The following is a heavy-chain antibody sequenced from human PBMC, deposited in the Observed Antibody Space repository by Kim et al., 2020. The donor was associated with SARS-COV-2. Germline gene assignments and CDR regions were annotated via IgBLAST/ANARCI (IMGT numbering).Heavy chain of an antibody. D-gene: IGHD3-10*01. CDR2: INPNSGGT. J-gene: IGHJ6*02. Sequence: ASVKVSCKASGYTFTGYYMHWVRQAPGQGLEWMGWINPNSGGTNYAQKFQGRVTMTRDTSISTAYMELSRLRSDDTAVYYCARERSNVLLWFGELWVSQCGMDVWGQGTTVTVSS. V-gene: IGHV1-2*02. CDR3: ARERSNVLLWFGELWVSQCGMDV. CDR1: GYTFTGYY.